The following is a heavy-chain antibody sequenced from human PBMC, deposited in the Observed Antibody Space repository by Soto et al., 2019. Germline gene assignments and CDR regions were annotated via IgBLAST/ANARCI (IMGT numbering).Heavy chain of an antibody. CDR1: GDSVSSNTVA. Sequence: SQTLSLTCAVSGDSVSSNTVAWNLSMQSPSRGLEWLGRSYYRSKWYNDYAVSVKSRITINPDTSKNQFSLQLNSVTPEDTAVYYCAREKWAAAGGINWCDPWGQGTLVTVSS. V-gene: IGHV6-1*01. CDR3: AREKWAAAGGINWCDP. D-gene: IGHD6-13*01. CDR2: SYYRSKWYN. J-gene: IGHJ5*02.